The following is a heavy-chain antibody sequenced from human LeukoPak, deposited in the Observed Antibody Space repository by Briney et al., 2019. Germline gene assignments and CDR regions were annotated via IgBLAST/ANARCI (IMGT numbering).Heavy chain of an antibody. CDR3: ARDGSHYGSGSTHYYYYYYMDV. CDR2: ISYDGSNK. J-gene: IGHJ6*03. CDR1: GFTFSSYA. D-gene: IGHD3-10*01. V-gene: IGHV3-30-3*01. Sequence: PGGSLRLSCAASGFTFSSYAMHWVRQAPGKGLEWVAVISYDGSNKYYADSVKGRFTISRDNSKNTLYLQMNSLRAEDTAVYYCARDGSHYGSGSTHYYYYYYMDVWGKGTTVTVSS.